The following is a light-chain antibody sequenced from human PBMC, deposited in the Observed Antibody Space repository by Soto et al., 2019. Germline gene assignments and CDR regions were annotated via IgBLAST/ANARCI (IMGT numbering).Light chain of an antibody. CDR1: QSISSY. J-gene: IGKJ3*01. CDR3: QQRFTWPS. V-gene: IGKV3-11*01. Sequence: ETVLTQSPATPSLSPGERATLSCRASQSISSYLAWYQQKPGQAPRLLIYDASNRATGIPARFSGSGSGTDFTLTISSLEPEDCAVYYCQQRFTWPSFGPGTKVDIK. CDR2: DAS.